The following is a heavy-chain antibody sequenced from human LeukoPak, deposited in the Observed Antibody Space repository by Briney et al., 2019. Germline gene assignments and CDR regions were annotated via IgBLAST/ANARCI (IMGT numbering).Heavy chain of an antibody. V-gene: IGHV3-74*01. Sequence: PGGSLRLSCAASGFTFSSYWMHWVRQAPGKGLVWVSRINSDGSSTSYADSVKGRFTISRDNAKNTLYLQMNSLRAEDTAVYYCARDWVYCSGGSCYPLGIDVWGQGTTVTVSS. CDR3: ARDWVYCSGGSCYPLGIDV. CDR2: INSDGSST. J-gene: IGHJ6*02. CDR1: GFTFSSYW. D-gene: IGHD2-15*01.